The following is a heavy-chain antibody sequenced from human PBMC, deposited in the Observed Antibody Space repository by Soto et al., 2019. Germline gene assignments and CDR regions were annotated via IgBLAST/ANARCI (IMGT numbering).Heavy chain of an antibody. J-gene: IGHJ5*02. CDR2: INSDGSST. D-gene: IGHD6-19*01. CDR3: ARAKRGGIAVAGIGNCFDP. V-gene: IGHV3-74*01. CDR1: GFTFSSYW. Sequence: EVQLVESGGGLVQPGGSLRLSCAASGFTFSSYWMHWVRQAPGKGLVWVSRINSDGSSTSYADSVKGRFTISRDNAKNTLYLQMNILRAEDTAVYYCARAKRGGIAVAGIGNCFDPWGQGTLVTVSS.